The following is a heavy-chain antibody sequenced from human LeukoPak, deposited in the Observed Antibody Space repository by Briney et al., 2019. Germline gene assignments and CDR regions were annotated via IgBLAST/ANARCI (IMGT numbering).Heavy chain of an antibody. J-gene: IGHJ6*03. V-gene: IGHV1-69*13. CDR3: ARADPLEWFGPVYYYYMDV. Sequence: GASVKVSCKASGGTFSSYAISWVRQAPEQGLEWMGGIIPIFGTANYAQKFQGRVTITADESTSTAYMELSSLRSEDTAVYYCARADPLEWFGPVYYYYMDVWGKGTTVTVSS. D-gene: IGHD3-3*01. CDR2: IIPIFGTA. CDR1: GGTFSSYA.